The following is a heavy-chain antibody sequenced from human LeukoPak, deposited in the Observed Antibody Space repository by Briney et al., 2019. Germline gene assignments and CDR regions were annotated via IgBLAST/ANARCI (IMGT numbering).Heavy chain of an antibody. CDR1: GFTFRSYA. D-gene: IGHD3-10*01. V-gene: IGHV3-23*01. CDR3: AKDFRRVVRGVTNQGTDAFDI. Sequence: GGSLRLSCAASGFTFRSYAMSWVRQAPGKGLEWVSAISGSGGSTYYADSVKGRFTISRDNSKNTLYLQMNSLRAEDTAVYYCAKDFRRVVRGVTNQGTDAFDIWGQGTMVTVSS. J-gene: IGHJ3*02. CDR2: ISGSGGST.